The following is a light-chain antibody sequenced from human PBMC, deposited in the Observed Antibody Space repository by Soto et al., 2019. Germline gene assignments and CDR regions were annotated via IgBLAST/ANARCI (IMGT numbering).Light chain of an antibody. V-gene: IGKV3-20*01. CDR3: QQYGSSSWT. CDR2: GAS. J-gene: IGKJ1*01. Sequence: EIVMTQSPATLSVSPGEGVTLSCRASQSVSSNLAWYQQKPGQAPRLLIYGASSRATGIPDRFSGSGSGTEFTLTISRLEPEDFAVYYCQQYGSSSWTFGQGTKVDIK. CDR1: QSVSSN.